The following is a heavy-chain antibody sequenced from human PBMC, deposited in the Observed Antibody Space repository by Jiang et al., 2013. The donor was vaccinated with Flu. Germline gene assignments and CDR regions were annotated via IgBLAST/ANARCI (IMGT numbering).Heavy chain of an antibody. D-gene: IGHD4-17*01. V-gene: IGHV1-18*01. J-gene: IGHJ4*02. CDR1: GGTFSSYT. Sequence: SGAEVKKPGSSVKVSCKASGGTFSSYTISWVRQAPGQGLEWMGWISAYNGNTNYAQKLQGRVTMTTDTSTSTAYMELRSLRSDDTAVYYCARDLDDYGDYVRSRGDYWGQGTLVTVSS. CDR2: ISAYNGNT. CDR3: ARDLDDYGDYVRSRGDY.